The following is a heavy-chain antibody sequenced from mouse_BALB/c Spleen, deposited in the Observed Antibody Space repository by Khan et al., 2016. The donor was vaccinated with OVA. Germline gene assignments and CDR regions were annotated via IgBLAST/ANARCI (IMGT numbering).Heavy chain of an antibody. Sequence: QVQLQQSGAELARPGASVKLSCKASGSTFTDYYINWVKQRTGQGLEWIGDIYPGNGNTNYNEKFKGKATLTADKSSSTAFMHLSSLTSEDSAVYFGTRSGIGSFAVWSQGTLVTISA. CDR3: TRSGIGSFAV. CDR1: GSTFTDYY. D-gene: IGHD2-14*01. CDR2: IYPGNGNT. J-gene: IGHJ3*01. V-gene: IGHV1-77*01.